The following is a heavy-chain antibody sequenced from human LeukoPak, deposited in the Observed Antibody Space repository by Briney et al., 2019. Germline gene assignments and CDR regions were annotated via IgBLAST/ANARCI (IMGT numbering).Heavy chain of an antibody. V-gene: IGHV1-8*01. CDR2: MNPNSGNT. D-gene: IGHD1-26*01. CDR1: GYTFTSYD. CDR3: ARDNSGSYLSAEYFHH. J-gene: IGHJ1*01. Sequence: GASVKVSCKASGYTFTSYDINWVRQATGQGLEWMGWMNPNSGNTGYAQKFQGRVTMTRNTSISTAYMELRSLRSDDTAVYYCARDNSGSYLSAEYFHHWGQGTLVTVSS.